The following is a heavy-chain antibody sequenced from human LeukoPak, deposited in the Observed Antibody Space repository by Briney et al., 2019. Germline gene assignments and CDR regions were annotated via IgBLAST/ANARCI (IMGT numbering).Heavy chain of an antibody. CDR1: GGTFSSYA. V-gene: IGHV1-69*04. CDR2: IIPIHGIA. CDR3: ARDSADGYNED. J-gene: IGHJ4*02. Sequence: SVKVSCKASGGTFSSYAISWVRQAPGQGLEWMGRIIPIHGIANYAQKFQGRVTITADKSTSTAYMELSSLRSEDTAVYYCARDSADGYNEDWGQGTLVTVSS. D-gene: IGHD5-24*01.